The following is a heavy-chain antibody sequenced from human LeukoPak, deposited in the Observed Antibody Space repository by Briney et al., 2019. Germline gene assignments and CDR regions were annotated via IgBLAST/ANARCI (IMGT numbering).Heavy chain of an antibody. Sequence: SETLSLTCTVSGGSISSYHWSWIRQPPGKGLEWIGYIYYSGSTNYNPSLKSRVTISVDTSKNQFSLKLSSVTAADTAVYYCASSPLYVWGSYRLNPYFDYWGQGTLVTVSS. CDR3: ASSPLYVWGSYRLNPYFDY. CDR1: GGSISSYH. D-gene: IGHD3-16*02. V-gene: IGHV4-59*08. J-gene: IGHJ4*02. CDR2: IYYSGST.